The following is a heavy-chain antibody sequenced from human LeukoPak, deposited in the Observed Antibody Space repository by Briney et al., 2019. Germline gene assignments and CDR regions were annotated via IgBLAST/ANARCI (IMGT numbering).Heavy chain of an antibody. Sequence: SETLSLTCTVSGGSISRYYWSWIRQPPGKGLEWIGYIYYGGSTDYNPSLKSRVTISVDTSKNQFSLKLSSVTAADTAVYYCARGEGYDRDDAFDIWGQRTMVTVSS. CDR3: ARGEGYDRDDAFDI. V-gene: IGHV4-59*01. CDR2: IYYGGST. J-gene: IGHJ3*02. CDR1: GGSISRYY. D-gene: IGHD3-22*01.